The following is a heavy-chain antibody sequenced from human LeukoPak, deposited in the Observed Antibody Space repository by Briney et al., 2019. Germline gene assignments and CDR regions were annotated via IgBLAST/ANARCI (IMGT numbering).Heavy chain of an antibody. CDR1: GFTVSSNY. V-gene: IGHV3-53*01. D-gene: IGHD6-13*01. CDR3: ARGGSSSWFLDY. J-gene: IGHJ4*02. CDR2: IYSGGST. Sequence: GGSLRLSCAASGFTVSSNYMSWVRQAPGKGLDWVSVIYSGGSTYYADSVKGRFTISRDNSKNTLYLQMNSLRAEDTAVYYCARGGSSSWFLDYWGQGTLVTVSS.